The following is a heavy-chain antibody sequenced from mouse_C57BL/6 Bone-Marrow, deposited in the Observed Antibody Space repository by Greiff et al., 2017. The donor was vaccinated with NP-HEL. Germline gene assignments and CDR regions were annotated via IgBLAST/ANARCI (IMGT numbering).Heavy chain of an antibody. CDR2: IWSGGST. J-gene: IGHJ4*01. V-gene: IGHV2-2*01. CDR3: ARIEWFPYAMDY. Sequence: VQLVESGPGLVQPSQSLSITCTVSGFSLTSYGVHWVRQSPGKGLEWLGVIWSGGSTDYNAAFISRLSISKDNSKSQVFFKMNSLQADDTAIYYCARIEWFPYAMDYWGQGTSVTVSS. D-gene: IGHD1-3*01. CDR1: GFSLTSYG.